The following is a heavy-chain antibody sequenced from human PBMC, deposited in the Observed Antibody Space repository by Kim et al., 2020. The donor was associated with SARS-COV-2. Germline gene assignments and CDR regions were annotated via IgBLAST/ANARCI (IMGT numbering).Heavy chain of an antibody. V-gene: IGHV3-7*01. J-gene: IGHJ4*02. CDR3: AALDTVQVPGGI. D-gene: IGHD3-10*01. Sequence: YVVAVKGRFTMSRENAKNSLYLQMSSLRTEDTAIYYCAALDTVQVPGGIWGQGTLVTVSS.